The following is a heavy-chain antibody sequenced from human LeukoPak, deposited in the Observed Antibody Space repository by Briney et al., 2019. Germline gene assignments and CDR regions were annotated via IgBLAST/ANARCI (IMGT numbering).Heavy chain of an antibody. CDR3: ARGAEYYAIWRGYAGYSDY. J-gene: IGHJ4*02. CDR1: GYSISNGYY. Sequence: PSETLSLTCTVSGYSISNGYYWGWIRQPPGKGLEWVGSISHRGSTYYNPSLRSRITISLDRSKQKFSLKLTSVTAADTAVYFCARGAEYYAIWRGYAGYSDYWGQGISVTVSS. D-gene: IGHD3-3*01. CDR2: ISHRGST. V-gene: IGHV4-38-2*02.